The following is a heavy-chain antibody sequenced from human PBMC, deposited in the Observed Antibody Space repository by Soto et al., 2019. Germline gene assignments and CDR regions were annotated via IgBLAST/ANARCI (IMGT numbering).Heavy chain of an antibody. Sequence: SETLSLTRAFYGGSFSDYYGTWIRQPAGKGLEWIGEINHSGSTNYNPSLKSRVTISVDTSKNQFSLKLSSVTAADTAVYYCARGDTTYNWFDPWGQGTLVTVSS. CDR2: INHSGST. D-gene: IGHD2-2*01. V-gene: IGHV4-34*01. CDR3: ARGDTTYNWFDP. CDR1: GGSFSDYY. J-gene: IGHJ5*02.